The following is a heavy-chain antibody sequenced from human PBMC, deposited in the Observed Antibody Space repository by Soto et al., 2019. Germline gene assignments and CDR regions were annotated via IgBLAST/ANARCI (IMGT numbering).Heavy chain of an antibody. CDR2: ISYDGSNK. CDR1: GFTFSSYG. J-gene: IGHJ5*02. V-gene: IGHV3-30*18. CDR3: AKDFQTWAPNWFDP. D-gene: IGHD1-26*01. Sequence: PGGSLRLSCAASGFTFSSYGMHWVRQAPGKGLEWVAVISYDGSNKYYADSVKGRFTISRDNSKNTLYLQMNSLRAEDTAVYYCAKDFQTWAPNWFDPWGQGTLVTVSS.